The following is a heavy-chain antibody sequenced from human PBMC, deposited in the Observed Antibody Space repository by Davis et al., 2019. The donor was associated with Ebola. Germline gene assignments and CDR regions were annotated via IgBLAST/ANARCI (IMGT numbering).Heavy chain of an antibody. CDR2: IYHSGST. CDR1: GGSISSSNW. J-gene: IGHJ4*02. D-gene: IGHD5-12*01. CDR3: ARDPSYIVATMGFDD. V-gene: IGHV4-4*02. Sequence: MPSETLSLTCAVSGGSISSSNWWSWVRQPTGKGLEWIGDIYHSGSTNYNPSLKSRVTISVDKSKNQLSLKLSSVTAADTAVYYCARDPSYIVATMGFDDWGQGTLVTVSS.